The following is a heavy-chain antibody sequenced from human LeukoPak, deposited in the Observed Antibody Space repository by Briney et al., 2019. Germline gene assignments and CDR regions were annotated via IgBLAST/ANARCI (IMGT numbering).Heavy chain of an antibody. CDR3: ARAYSSSWFFDY. Sequence: ASVKVSCKASGYTFTGYYMHWVRQAPGQGLEWMGWINPNSGGTNYAQEFQGRVTITRDTSASTAYMELSSLRSEDMAVYYCARAYSSSWFFDYWGQGTLVTVSS. V-gene: IGHV1-2*02. CDR2: INPNSGGT. CDR1: GYTFTGYY. J-gene: IGHJ4*02. D-gene: IGHD6-13*01.